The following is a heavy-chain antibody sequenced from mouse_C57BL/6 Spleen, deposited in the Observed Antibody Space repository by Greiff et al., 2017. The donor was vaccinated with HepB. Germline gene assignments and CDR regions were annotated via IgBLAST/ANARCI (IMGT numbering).Heavy chain of an antibody. Sequence: EVQVVESGTVLARPGASVKMSCKTSGYTFTSYWMHWVKQRPGQGLEWIGAIYPGNSDTSYNQKFKGKAKLTAVTSASTAYMELSSLTNEDSAVYYCTRSTDYDGGYYFDYWGQGTTLTVSS. CDR2: IYPGNSDT. V-gene: IGHV1-5*01. CDR3: TRSTDYDGGYYFDY. CDR1: GYTFTSYW. J-gene: IGHJ2*01. D-gene: IGHD2-4*01.